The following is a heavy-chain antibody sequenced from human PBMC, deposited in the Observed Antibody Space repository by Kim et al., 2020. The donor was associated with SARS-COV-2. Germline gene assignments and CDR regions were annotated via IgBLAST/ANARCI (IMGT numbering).Heavy chain of an antibody. J-gene: IGHJ4*02. CDR2: IYYSGGP. CDR1: GGSISSYY. Sequence: SETLSLTCTVSGGSISSYYWSWIRQPPGKGLEWIGYIYYSGGPNYNPSLKSRVTISVDTSKNQFSLKLSSVTAADTAVYYCARQYGYSSSWYPNYYFDYWGQGTLVTVSS. D-gene: IGHD6-13*01. V-gene: IGHV4-59*08. CDR3: ARQYGYSSSWYPNYYFDY.